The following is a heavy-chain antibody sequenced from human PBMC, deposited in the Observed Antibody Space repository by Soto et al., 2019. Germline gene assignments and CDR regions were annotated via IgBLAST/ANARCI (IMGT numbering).Heavy chain of an antibody. CDR2: INHSGST. CDR3: ARSVRSDYYYYGMDV. CDR1: GGSFSGYY. V-gene: IGHV4-34*01. J-gene: IGHJ6*02. Sequence: ETLSLTCAVYGGSFSGYYWSWIRQPPGKGLEWIGEINHSGSTNYNPSLKSRVTISVDTSKNQFSLKLSSVTAADTAVYYCARSVRSDYYYYGMDVWGQGTTVTVSS.